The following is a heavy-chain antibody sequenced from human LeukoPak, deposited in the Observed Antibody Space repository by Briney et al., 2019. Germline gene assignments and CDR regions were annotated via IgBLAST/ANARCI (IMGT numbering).Heavy chain of an antibody. J-gene: IGHJ4*02. V-gene: IGHV4-31*03. D-gene: IGHD1/OR15-1a*01. Sequence: SETLSLTCTVSGGSISSRGYYWSWIRQHPGKGLEWIGCIYYSGSTYYNPSLKSRVTISVDTSKNQFSLKLSSVTAADTAVYYCARGRTGSFDYWGQGTLVTVSS. CDR1: GGSISSRGYY. CDR2: IYYSGST. CDR3: ARGRTGSFDY.